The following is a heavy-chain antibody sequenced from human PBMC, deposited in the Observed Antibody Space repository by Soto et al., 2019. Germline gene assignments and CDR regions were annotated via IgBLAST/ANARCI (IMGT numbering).Heavy chain of an antibody. D-gene: IGHD6-6*01. CDR1: GGSISSYY. Sequence: SETLSLTCTVSGGSISSYYWSWIRQPPGKGLEWIGYIYYSGSTNYNPSLKSRVTISVDTSKNQFSLKLSSVTAADTAVYYCAFPKPQSNSSSSLPQPSYYYYMDVWGKGTTVTVSS. J-gene: IGHJ6*03. V-gene: IGHV4-59*13. CDR3: AFPKPQSNSSSSLPQPSYYYYMDV. CDR2: IYYSGST.